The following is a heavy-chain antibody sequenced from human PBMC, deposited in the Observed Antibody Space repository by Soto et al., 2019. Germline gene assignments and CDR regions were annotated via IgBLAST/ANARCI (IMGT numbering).Heavy chain of an antibody. V-gene: IGHV3-23*01. CDR2: ISGSDGRT. D-gene: IGHD5-18*01. CDR3: AKGVSQYTPLALFDY. J-gene: IGHJ4*02. Sequence: PGGSLRLSCAASGFTFSSYAMSWVRQAPGKGLEWVSTISGSDGRTYSTDSVKGRFTISRDNSRNTAYLQMNSLRVEDTAVYYCAKGVSQYTPLALFDYWGRGTLVTVSS. CDR1: GFTFSSYA.